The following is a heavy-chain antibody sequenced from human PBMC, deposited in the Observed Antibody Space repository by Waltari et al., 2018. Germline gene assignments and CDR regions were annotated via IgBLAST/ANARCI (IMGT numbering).Heavy chain of an antibody. CDR2: IIPIFGTA. V-gene: IGHV1-69*05. CDR1: GGTFSSYA. Sequence: QVQLVQSGAEVKKPGSSVKVSCKASGGTFSSYAISWVRQAPGQGLEWMGGIIPIFGTANYAQKFQGRVTITTDESTSTAYMELSSLRSEDTAVYYCARDWERYCSSTSCKDYYYGMDVWGQGTTVTVSS. CDR3: ARDWERYCSSTSCKDYYYGMDV. D-gene: IGHD2-2*01. J-gene: IGHJ6*02.